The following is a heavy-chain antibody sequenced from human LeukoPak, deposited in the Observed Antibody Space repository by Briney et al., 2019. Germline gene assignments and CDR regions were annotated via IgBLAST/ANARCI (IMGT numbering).Heavy chain of an antibody. V-gene: IGHV4-59*01. Sequence: SETQSLTCTASGGSISSYYWSWIRQPPGKGLEWIGYIYYSGSTNYNPSLKSRVTISVDTSKNQFSLKLSSVTAADTAVYYCARENSYYYDSSGYFDYWGQGTLVTVSS. CDR1: GGSISSYY. D-gene: IGHD3-22*01. J-gene: IGHJ4*02. CDR2: IYYSGST. CDR3: ARENSYYYDSSGYFDY.